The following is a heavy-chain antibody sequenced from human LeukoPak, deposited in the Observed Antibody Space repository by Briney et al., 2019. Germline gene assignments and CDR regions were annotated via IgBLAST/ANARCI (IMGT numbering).Heavy chain of an antibody. CDR3: ARDWPENWFDP. CDR1: GFTFSSYS. Sequence: PGGSLRLSCAASGFTFSSYSMNWVRQAPGKGLEWVSYISSSSSTIYYADSVKGRFTISRDNAKNSLYLQMNSLRAADTAVYYCARDWPENWFDPWGQGTLVTVSS. J-gene: IGHJ5*02. V-gene: IGHV3-48*01. CDR2: ISSSSSTI.